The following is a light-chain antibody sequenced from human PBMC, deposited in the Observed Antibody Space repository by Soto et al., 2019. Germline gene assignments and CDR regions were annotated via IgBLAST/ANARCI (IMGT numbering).Light chain of an antibody. J-gene: IGKJ2*01. CDR3: QQYYSTPYT. CDR2: WAS. CDR1: QSVLYSSNNKNY. Sequence: IVMTQSPDSLAVSLGESATIKCKSSQSVLYSSNNKNYLAWYQQKSGQSPKLLIHWASTRESGVPDRFSGSGSGTDFTLTISSLQTEDVAVYYCQQYYSTPYTFGQGTKLEIK. V-gene: IGKV4-1*01.